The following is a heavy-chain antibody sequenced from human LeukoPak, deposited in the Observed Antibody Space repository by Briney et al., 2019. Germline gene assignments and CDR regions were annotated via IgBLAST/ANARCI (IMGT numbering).Heavy chain of an antibody. D-gene: IGHD5-24*01. V-gene: IGHV1-3*01. Sequence: ASVKVSCEASGYTFTSYAMHWVRQAPGQRLEWMGWINAGNGNTKYSQKFQGRVTITRDTSASTAYMELSSLRSEDTAVYYCARGITRWLQVLDYWGQGTLVTVSS. CDR1: GYTFTSYA. J-gene: IGHJ4*02. CDR3: ARGITRWLQVLDY. CDR2: INAGNGNT.